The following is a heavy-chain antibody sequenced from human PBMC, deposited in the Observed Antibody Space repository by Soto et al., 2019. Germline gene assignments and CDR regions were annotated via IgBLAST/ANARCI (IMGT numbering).Heavy chain of an antibody. Sequence: QVQLQESGPGLVKPSGTLSLTCAVSGGSISSSNWWSWVRQPPGKGLEWIGEIYHSGRTNYNPPLNRRVTITVEKSNTPLPQKLRSVNPADKAVYYCAGAAMGGRNWPFDYWGQGTLFTVSS. D-gene: IGHD1-1*01. V-gene: IGHV4-4*02. CDR3: AGAAMGGRNWPFDY. CDR1: GGSISSSNW. J-gene: IGHJ4*02. CDR2: IYHSGRT.